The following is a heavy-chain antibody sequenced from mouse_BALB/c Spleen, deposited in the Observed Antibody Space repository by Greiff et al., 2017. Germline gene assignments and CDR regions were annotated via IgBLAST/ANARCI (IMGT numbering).Heavy chain of an antibody. J-gene: IGHJ2*01. Sequence: QVQLKESGAELARPGASVKLSCKASGYTFTSYWMQWVKQRPGQGLEWIGAIYPGDGDTRYTQKFKGKATLTADKSSSTAYMQLSSLASEDSAVYYCASRGGTFDYWGQGTTLTVSS. CDR1: GYTFTSYW. D-gene: IGHD2-14*01. V-gene: IGHV1-87*01. CDR3: ASRGGTFDY. CDR2: IYPGDGDT.